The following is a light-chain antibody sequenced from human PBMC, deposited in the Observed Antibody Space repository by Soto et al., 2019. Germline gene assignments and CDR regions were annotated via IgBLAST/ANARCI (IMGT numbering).Light chain of an antibody. V-gene: IGKV1-39*01. CDR2: AAA. J-gene: IGKJ4*01. Sequence: DIQMTQSPSSLSASVGDRVSITCRASQSISIYLNWYQQKPGKAPNLLISAAASLQSGVPCRFSGSGSGTDFTLTISSLQHEDVATYYCQQSFAVPLTFGGGTKVEIK. CDR1: QSISIY. CDR3: QQSFAVPLT.